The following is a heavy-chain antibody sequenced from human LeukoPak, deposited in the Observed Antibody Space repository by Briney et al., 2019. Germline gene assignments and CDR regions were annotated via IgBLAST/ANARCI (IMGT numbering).Heavy chain of an antibody. D-gene: IGHD6-19*01. CDR3: ARGQWLSHFDY. J-gene: IGHJ4*02. Sequence: SETLSLTCAVYGGSFSGYYWSWIRQPPGKGLEWIGYIYYSGSTNYNPSLKSRVTISVDTSKNQFSLKLSSVTAADTAVYYCARGQWLSHFDYWGQGTLVTVSS. CDR1: GGSFSGYY. V-gene: IGHV4-59*01. CDR2: IYYSGST.